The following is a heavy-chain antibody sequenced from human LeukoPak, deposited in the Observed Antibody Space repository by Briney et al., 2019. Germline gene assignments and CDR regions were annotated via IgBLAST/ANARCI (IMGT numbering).Heavy chain of an antibody. CDR1: GGSISSSSYY. CDR2: IYYSGST. D-gene: IGHD5-18*01. J-gene: IGHJ4*02. Sequence: PSETLSPTCTVSGGSISSSSYYWGWIRQPPGKGLEWIGSIYYSGSTYYNPSLKSRVTISVDTSKNQFSLKLSSVTAADTAVYYCARVDTAMVGDYWGQGTLVTVSS. CDR3: ARVDTAMVGDY. V-gene: IGHV4-39*07.